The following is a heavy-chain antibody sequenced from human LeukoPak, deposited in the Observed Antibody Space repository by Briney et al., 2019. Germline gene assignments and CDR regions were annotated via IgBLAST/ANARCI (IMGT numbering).Heavy chain of an antibody. Sequence: SETLSLTCTVSGGSISSYYWSWIRQPPGKGLEWIGYIYYSGSTNYNPSLKSRVTISVDTSKNQFSLKLSSVTAADTAVYYCARHRYLSGSYYWVLDYWCQGTLVTVSS. V-gene: IGHV4-59*08. CDR2: IYYSGST. CDR1: GGSISSYY. D-gene: IGHD1-26*01. CDR3: ARHRYLSGSYYWVLDY. J-gene: IGHJ4*02.